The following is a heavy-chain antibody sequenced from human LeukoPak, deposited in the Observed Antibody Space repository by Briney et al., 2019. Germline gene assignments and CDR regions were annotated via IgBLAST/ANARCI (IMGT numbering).Heavy chain of an antibody. CDR1: GYTFTAYY. V-gene: IGHV1-2*02. CDR3: ARDGKAAALFGDY. D-gene: IGHD6-13*01. CDR2: INPNSDAT. Sequence: ASVKVSCKASGYTFTAYYIHWARQAPGQGLEWMGWINPNSDATNYAQKFEGRVTMTRDTSISTAYMELSRLISDDTAVYYCARDGKAAALFGDYWGQGTLVTVSS. J-gene: IGHJ4*02.